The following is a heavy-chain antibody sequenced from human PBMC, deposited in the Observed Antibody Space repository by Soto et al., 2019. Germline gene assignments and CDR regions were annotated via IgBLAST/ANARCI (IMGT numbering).Heavy chain of an antibody. V-gene: IGHV1-18*04. CDR2: ISAYNGNT. CDR3: GRDQVVVEPRECVYFDY. Sequence: ASVKVSCKASGYTFTSYGISWVRQAPGQGLEWMGWISAYNGNTNYAQKLQGRVTMTTDTSTSTAYMALRSLRSDDTAVYYCGRDQVVVEPRECVYFDYWGQGTLVTVSS. CDR1: GYTFTSYG. D-gene: IGHD2-15*01. J-gene: IGHJ4*02.